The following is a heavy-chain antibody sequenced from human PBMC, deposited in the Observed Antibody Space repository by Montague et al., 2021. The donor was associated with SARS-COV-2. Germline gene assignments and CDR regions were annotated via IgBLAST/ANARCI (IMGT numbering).Heavy chain of an antibody. CDR1: GGSISSTSYY. D-gene: IGHD2-21*02. V-gene: IGHV4-39*01. J-gene: IGHJ6*02. CDR3: AGPIVAGSAPNYYGMDV. CDR2: INYSGST. Sequence: SETLSLTCTVSGGSISSTSYYWGWLRQPQGKGLEWIGCINYSGSTYYTLSLRSRVTISVDTSKNQFSLKPSSVTAADTAVYYCAGPIVAGSAPNYYGMDVWGQGTTVTVSS.